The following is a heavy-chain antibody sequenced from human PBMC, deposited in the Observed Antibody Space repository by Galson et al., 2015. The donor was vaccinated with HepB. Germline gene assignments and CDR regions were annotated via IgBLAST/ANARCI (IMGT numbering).Heavy chain of an antibody. CDR3: AKTNPPYYYDSRGNWFDP. CDR2: ISGSGGST. Sequence: SLRLSCAASGFTFSSYAMSWVRQAPGKGLEWVSAISGSGGSTYYADSVKGRFTISRDNSKNTLYLQMNSLRAEDTAVYYCAKTNPPYYYDSRGNWFDPWGQGTLVTVSS. V-gene: IGHV3-23*01. CDR1: GFTFSSYA. J-gene: IGHJ5*02. D-gene: IGHD3-22*01.